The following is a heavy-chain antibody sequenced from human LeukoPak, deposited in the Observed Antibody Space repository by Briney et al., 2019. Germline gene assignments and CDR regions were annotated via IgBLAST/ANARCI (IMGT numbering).Heavy chain of an antibody. J-gene: IGHJ4*02. Sequence: GGTLRLSCAASGFTFSSYGMSWVRQAPGKGLEWVSAISGSGGSTYYADSVKGRFTISRDNSKNTLYLQMNSLRAEDTAVYYCAKDRRSTTMVRGGDTPFDYWGQGTLVTVSS. D-gene: IGHD3-10*01. CDR1: GFTFSSYG. V-gene: IGHV3-23*01. CDR2: ISGSGGST. CDR3: AKDRRSTTMVRGGDTPFDY.